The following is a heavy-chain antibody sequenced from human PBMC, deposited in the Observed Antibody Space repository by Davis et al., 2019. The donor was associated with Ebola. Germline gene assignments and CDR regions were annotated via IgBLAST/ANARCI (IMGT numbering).Heavy chain of an antibody. CDR3: ARGRWNYAMDY. CDR2: ITSGGSTN. Sequence: GGSLRLSFVASGFSFTSYTMNWVRQAPGKGLKWLSYITSGGSTNSYADSVKGRFTVSRDNARNSLFLQMNSLREEDTGMYYCARGRWNYAMDYWGLGTLVTVSS. V-gene: IGHV3-48*02. J-gene: IGHJ4*02. CDR1: GFSFTSYT. D-gene: IGHD1-7*01.